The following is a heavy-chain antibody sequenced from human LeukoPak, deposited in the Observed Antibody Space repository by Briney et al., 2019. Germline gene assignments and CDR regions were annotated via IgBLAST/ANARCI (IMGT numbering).Heavy chain of an antibody. D-gene: IGHD3-22*01. Sequence: SETLSLTCIVSGGSITSSGYYWGWIRQPPGKGLEWIGSIYYSGSTYYNASLKSRVTISVDTSKNQFSLKLTSVTAADTAVYYCANSDSSGYYVDYWGQGTLVTVSS. V-gene: IGHV4-39*07. CDR1: GGSITSSGYY. J-gene: IGHJ4*02. CDR3: ANSDSSGYYVDY. CDR2: IYYSGST.